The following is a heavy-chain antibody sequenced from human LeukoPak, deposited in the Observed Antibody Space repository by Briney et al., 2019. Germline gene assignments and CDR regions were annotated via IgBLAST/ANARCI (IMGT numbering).Heavy chain of an antibody. V-gene: IGHV3-21*01. CDR3: ARATNGRFDI. CDR2: ISSSSSSI. D-gene: IGHD2-8*01. J-gene: IGHJ3*02. Sequence: PGGSLRLSCAASGFTFSSSNMDWVRQAPGKGLEWVSSISSSSSSIYYTDSVKGRFTISRDNTKNSLFLQMNSLRAEDTAVYYCARATNGRFDIWGQGTMVTVSS. CDR1: GFTFSSSN.